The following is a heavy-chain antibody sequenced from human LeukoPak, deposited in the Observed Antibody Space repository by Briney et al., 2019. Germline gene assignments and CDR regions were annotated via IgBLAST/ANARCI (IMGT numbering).Heavy chain of an antibody. CDR3: ASLHYYYFYMDV. CDR2: ITYSGST. D-gene: IGHD5/OR15-5a*01. Sequence: PSQTLSLTCTVSGASVGSGGYYWPWIRQHPEKGLEWIGHITYSGSTYYNPSLKSRVTISLDTSKNQFSLKLNSVTAADTAVYHCASLHYYYFYMDVWGKGTMVTVSS. J-gene: IGHJ6*03. CDR1: GASVGSGGYY. V-gene: IGHV4-31*03.